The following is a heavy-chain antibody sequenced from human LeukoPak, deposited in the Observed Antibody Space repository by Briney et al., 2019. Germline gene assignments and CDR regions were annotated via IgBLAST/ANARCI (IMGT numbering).Heavy chain of an antibody. CDR3: ASRLSTASGIYFGY. V-gene: IGHV3-20*04. CDR1: GLKFDDYG. D-gene: IGHD3-10*01. J-gene: IGHJ4*02. Sequence: PGGSLRLSCAGSGLKFDDYGMSWVRQAPGKGLEWVSGINWNGGSPTYADSVKGRFTISRDNAKNSLYLQMNSLRAEDTAFYYCASRLSTASGIYFGYWGQGILVTVSS. CDR2: INWNGGSP.